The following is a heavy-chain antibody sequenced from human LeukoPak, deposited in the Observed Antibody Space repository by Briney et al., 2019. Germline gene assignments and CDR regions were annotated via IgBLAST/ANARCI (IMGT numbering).Heavy chain of an antibody. D-gene: IGHD1-26*01. CDR1: GYTFTGYY. CDR3: VSGPIRGARDPAYYYYGMDV. V-gene: IGHV1-2*05. Sequence: AASVKVSCKASGYTFTGYYMHWVRQAPGQGLEWMGRINPNSGGTNYAQKFQGRVTMTRDTSISTAYMELSRLRSDDTVVYYCVSGPIRGARDPAYYYYGMDVWGQGTTVTVSS. J-gene: IGHJ6*02. CDR2: INPNSGGT.